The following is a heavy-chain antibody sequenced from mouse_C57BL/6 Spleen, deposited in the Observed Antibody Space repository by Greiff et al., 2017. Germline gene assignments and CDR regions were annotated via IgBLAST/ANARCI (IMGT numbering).Heavy chain of an antibody. V-gene: IGHV14-2*01. CDR1: GFNIKDYY. CDR3: ARSRGTLRGNAMDY. D-gene: IGHD2-14*01. J-gene: IGHJ4*01. Sequence: EVKLMESGAELVKPGASVKLSCTASGFNIKDYYMHWVKQRTEQGLEWIGRIDPEDGETKYAPKFQGKATITADTSSNTAYLQLSSLTSEDTAVYYCARSRGTLRGNAMDYWGQGTSVTVSS. CDR2: IDPEDGET.